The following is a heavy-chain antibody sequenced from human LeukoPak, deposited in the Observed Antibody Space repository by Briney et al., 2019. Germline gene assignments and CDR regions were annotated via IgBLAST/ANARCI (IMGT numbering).Heavy chain of an antibody. D-gene: IGHD3-10*01. CDR2: IRSTANGYAT. CDR3: TGNYYGSGSYADFDY. V-gene: IGHV3-73*01. J-gene: IGHJ4*02. Sequence: GGSLRLSCAASGFTFSSYSMNWVRQASGKGLEWVGRIRSTANGYATAYAASVKGRLTISRDESKNTAYLQMDSLKTEDTAVYYCTGNYYGSGSYADFDYWGQGTLVTVSS. CDR1: GFTFSSYS.